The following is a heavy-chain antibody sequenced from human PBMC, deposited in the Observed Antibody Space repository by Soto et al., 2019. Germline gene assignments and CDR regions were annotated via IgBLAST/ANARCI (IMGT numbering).Heavy chain of an antibody. CDR3: AKLPTVTTHYYYYMDV. Sequence: RGGPGLSRAAPGFTLNKYSLTSVPPAPGEGLEWVSAISGGGDTTSYADSVKGRFTVSRDGSKNTLYLQMSSLRAEDTAVYYCAKLPTVTTHYYYYMDVWGKGTTVTVSS. CDR2: ISGGGDTT. J-gene: IGHJ6*03. V-gene: IGHV3-23*01. D-gene: IGHD4-17*01. CDR1: GFTLNKYS.